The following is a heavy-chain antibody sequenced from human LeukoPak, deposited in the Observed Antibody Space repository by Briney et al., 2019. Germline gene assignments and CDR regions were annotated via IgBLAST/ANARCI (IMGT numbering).Heavy chain of an antibody. Sequence: GGSLRLSCAASGFTFSSYAMSWVRQAPGKGLEWVSAISGSGGSTYYADSVKGRFTISRDNSKNTLYLQMNSLRAEDTAVYYCAKRRDYCDSSGYYYWGQGTLVTVSS. CDR3: AKRRDYCDSSGYYY. J-gene: IGHJ4*02. V-gene: IGHV3-23*01. CDR1: GFTFSSYA. D-gene: IGHD3-22*01. CDR2: ISGSGGST.